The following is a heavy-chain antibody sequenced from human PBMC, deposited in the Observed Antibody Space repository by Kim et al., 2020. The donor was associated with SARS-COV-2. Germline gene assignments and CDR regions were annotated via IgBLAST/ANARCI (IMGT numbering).Heavy chain of an antibody. CDR2: INHSGST. CDR3: ARVAEWLRRVGPGDYFDY. CDR1: GGSFSGYY. Sequence: SETLSLTCAVYGGSFSGYYWSWIRQPPGKGLEWIGEINHSGSTNYNPSLKSRVTISVDTSKNQFSLKLSSVTAADTAVYYCARVAEWLRRVGPGDYFDYWGQGTLVTVSS. V-gene: IGHV4-34*01. D-gene: IGHD5-12*01. J-gene: IGHJ4*02.